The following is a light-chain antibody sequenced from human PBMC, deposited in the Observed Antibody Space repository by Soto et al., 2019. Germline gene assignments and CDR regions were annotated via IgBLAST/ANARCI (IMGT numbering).Light chain of an antibody. CDR2: KTS. CDR3: QYYNDYCWT. CDR1: QSISSW. Sequence: DIQLTQSPSTLSASVGDRVTITCRASQSISSWLAWYQQKPGKAPNLLIYKTSNLESGVPSRSSGSGSGTEFTLTISILQPDDFATYFCQYYNDYCWTFGQGTKVEIK. J-gene: IGKJ1*01. V-gene: IGKV1-5*03.